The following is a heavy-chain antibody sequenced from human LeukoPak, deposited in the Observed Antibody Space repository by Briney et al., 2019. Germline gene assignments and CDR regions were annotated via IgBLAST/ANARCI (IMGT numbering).Heavy chain of an antibody. J-gene: IGHJ4*02. Sequence: SETLSLTCTVSGGSFSGYYCTWFRQPPGKGLEWIGEINHSGSANYNPSLKSRVTISLDTSKNQFSLKLSSVTAADTAVYYCARGQGTVTTHWGQGTLVTVSS. CDR3: ARGQGTVTTH. D-gene: IGHD4-17*01. V-gene: IGHV4-34*01. CDR1: GGSFSGYY. CDR2: INHSGSA.